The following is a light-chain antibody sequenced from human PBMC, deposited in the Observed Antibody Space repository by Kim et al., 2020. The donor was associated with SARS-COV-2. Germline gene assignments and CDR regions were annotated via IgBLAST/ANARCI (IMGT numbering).Light chain of an antibody. Sequence: QPVLTQPPSVSGSPGQRVTVSCTGTHSDIGAVYDVHWYQQFPGMAPKLLIYGDINRPSGVSDRFSGSKSGSSASLVITGLQPEDEADYYCQSYDSSQSGFVFGSGTKVTVL. CDR3: QSYDSSQSGFV. CDR2: GDI. J-gene: IGLJ1*01. CDR1: HSDIGAVYD. V-gene: IGLV1-40*01.